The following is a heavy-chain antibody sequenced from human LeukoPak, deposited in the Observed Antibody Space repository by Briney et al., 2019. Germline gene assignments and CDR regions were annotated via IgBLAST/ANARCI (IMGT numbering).Heavy chain of an antibody. D-gene: IGHD5-24*01. J-gene: IGHJ4*02. V-gene: IGHV3-48*01. CDR1: GFTFSTYA. CDR3: AKIRDGYNSYFDY. Sequence: PGRSLRLSCAASGFTFSTYAIHWVRQAPGKGLEWVSYISPSSGTIFYAASVKGRFTISRDNAKNSLFLQMNSLRAEDTAVYHCAKIRDGYNSYFDYWGQGTLVTVSS. CDR2: ISPSSGTI.